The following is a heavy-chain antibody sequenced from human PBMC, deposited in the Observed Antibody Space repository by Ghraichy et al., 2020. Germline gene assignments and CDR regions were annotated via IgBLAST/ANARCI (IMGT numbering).Heavy chain of an antibody. J-gene: IGHJ4*02. Sequence: GSLRLSCAASGFIFRGYWMSWVRQAPGKGLEWVANIKKDGSEKYYVDSVKGRFTISRDNAKNSLYLQMNSLRAEDTAVYYCARDLGGGWYFDYWGQGALVTVSS. D-gene: IGHD6-19*01. CDR2: IKKDGSEK. V-gene: IGHV3-7*01. CDR1: GFIFRGYW. CDR3: ARDLGGGWYFDY.